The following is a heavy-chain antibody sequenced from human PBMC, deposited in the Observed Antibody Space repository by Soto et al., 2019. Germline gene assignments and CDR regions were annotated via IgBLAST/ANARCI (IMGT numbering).Heavy chain of an antibody. Sequence: QKQLVESGGGSVKPGGSLRLSCAASGFTFSDHYMSWIRQAPGIGLEWVSYISRSGDTIYYADSVKGRFTISRDNAKNSLDLQMNNLRVEDTAVYYCARDPEVWDESVATRPSSYYYGMDVWGQGTTVTVSS. V-gene: IGHV3-11*01. CDR1: GFTFSDHY. CDR3: ARDPEVWDESVATRPSSYYYGMDV. D-gene: IGHD3-10*01. CDR2: ISRSGDTI. J-gene: IGHJ6*02.